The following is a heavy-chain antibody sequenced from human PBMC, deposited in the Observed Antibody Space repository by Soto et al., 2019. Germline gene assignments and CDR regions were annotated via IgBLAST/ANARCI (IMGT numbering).Heavy chain of an antibody. CDR1: GLIFSNYK. J-gene: IGHJ4*02. CDR3: ARDTNGLHY. Sequence: EVQLVESGGGLVQPGGSLRLYCAASGLIFSNYKMHWVRQAPGKGLVWVSRISTDGSITDYADSVKGRFTVSRDNAKNTLYLQMNSLRVDDTAVYYCARDTNGLHYWGQGTLVTVSS. CDR2: ISTDGSIT. V-gene: IGHV3-74*01. D-gene: IGHD2-8*01.